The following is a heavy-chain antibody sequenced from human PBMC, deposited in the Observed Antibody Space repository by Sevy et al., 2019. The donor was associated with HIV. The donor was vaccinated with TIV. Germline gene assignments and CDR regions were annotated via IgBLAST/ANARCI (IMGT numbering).Heavy chain of an antibody. Sequence: ASVKVSCKASGGTFSSYAISWVRQAPGQGLEWMGGIIPIFGTANYTQKFQGRVTITADKSTITAYMELSSLRSEDTAVYYCAREGAVAGTTYDYYYMDVWGKGTTVTVSS. V-gene: IGHV1-69*06. D-gene: IGHD6-19*01. J-gene: IGHJ6*03. CDR3: AREGAVAGTTYDYYYMDV. CDR2: IIPIFGTA. CDR1: GGTFSSYA.